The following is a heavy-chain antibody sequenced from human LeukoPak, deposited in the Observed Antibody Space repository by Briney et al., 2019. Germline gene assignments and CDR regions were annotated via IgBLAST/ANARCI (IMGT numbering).Heavy chain of an antibody. D-gene: IGHD1-26*01. J-gene: IGHJ4*02. Sequence: SETLSLTCTASGGSIRNYYWSWIRQSPGKGLEWIGYIFHLGSTNYNPSLKSRVTMSADASRNQFSLRLRSVTAADTAVYYCARHEYSGSYYSDYWGQGTLVTVSS. V-gene: IGHV4-59*08. CDR2: IFHLGST. CDR1: GGSIRNYY. CDR3: ARHEYSGSYYSDY.